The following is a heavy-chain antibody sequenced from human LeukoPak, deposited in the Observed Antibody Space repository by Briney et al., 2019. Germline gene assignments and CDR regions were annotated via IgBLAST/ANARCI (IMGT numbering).Heavy chain of an antibody. CDR3: ARDRYYDSSGYLS. D-gene: IGHD3-22*01. J-gene: IGHJ5*02. V-gene: IGHV3-53*01. CDR2: IYSGGST. Sequence: GGSLRLSCAASGFTVSSNYMSWVRQAPGKGLEWVSVIYSGGSTYYADSVKGRFTISRDNSKNTLYLQMNSLRAEDTAVYYCARDRYYDSSGYLSWGQGTLVTVSS. CDR1: GFTVSSNY.